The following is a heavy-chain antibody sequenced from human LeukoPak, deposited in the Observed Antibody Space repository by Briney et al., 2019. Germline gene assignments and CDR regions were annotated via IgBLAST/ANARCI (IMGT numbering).Heavy chain of an antibody. D-gene: IGHD1-7*01. CDR3: ATNWNYPLTTPNGY. Sequence: GASVKVSCKASGGTFSSYAISWVRQAPGQGLEGMGWINTNTGNPTYAQGFTGRFVFSLDTSVSTAYLQISSLKAEDTAVYYCATNWNYPLTTPNGYWGQGTLVTVSS. V-gene: IGHV7-4-1*02. CDR1: GGTFSSYA. J-gene: IGHJ4*02. CDR2: INTNTGNP.